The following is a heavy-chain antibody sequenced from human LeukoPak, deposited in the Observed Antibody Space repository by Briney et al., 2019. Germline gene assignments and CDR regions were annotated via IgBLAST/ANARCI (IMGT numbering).Heavy chain of an antibody. Sequence: GGSLRLSCAASGFTFSSYEMNWVRQAPGKGLEWVSHISSSGSTIYYADSVKGRFTISRDNAKNSLYLQMNSLRAEDTAVYYCARGTGARGAFDIWGQGTMVTVSS. J-gene: IGHJ3*02. CDR3: ARGTGARGAFDI. CDR1: GFTFSSYE. D-gene: IGHD1-26*01. V-gene: IGHV3-48*03. CDR2: ISSSGSTI.